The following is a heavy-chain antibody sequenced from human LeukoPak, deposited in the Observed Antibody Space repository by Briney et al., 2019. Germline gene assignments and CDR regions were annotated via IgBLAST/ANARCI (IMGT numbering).Heavy chain of an antibody. J-gene: IGHJ3*02. D-gene: IGHD1-1*01. CDR3: ARSWNFGRAVEAFDI. Sequence: PSETLSLTSAVSGYSISSGYYWGWIRQPPGKGLEWIGSKHRGGSTYYNPSLESRVTISIDTSMNQFSLRLSSVTAADTTDTAVYYCARSWNFGRAVEAFDIWGQGIMVTVSS. V-gene: IGHV4-38-2*01. CDR1: GYSISSGYY. CDR2: KHRGGST.